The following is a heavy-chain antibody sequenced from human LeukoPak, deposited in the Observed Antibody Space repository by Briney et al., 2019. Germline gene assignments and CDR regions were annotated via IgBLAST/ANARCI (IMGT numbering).Heavy chain of an antibody. CDR2: ISSSSSYI. V-gene: IGHV3-21*01. CDR3: ARDGAYCRGCAFDM. D-gene: IGHD2-21*01. J-gene: IGHJ3*02. CDR1: GFTFSSYS. Sequence: GGSLRLSCAASGFTFSSYSMNWVRQAPGKGLEWVSSISSSSSYIYYADSVKGRFTISRDNAKNSLYLQMNSLSAEDTALYYCARDGAYCRGCAFDMWGQGTFVTVS.